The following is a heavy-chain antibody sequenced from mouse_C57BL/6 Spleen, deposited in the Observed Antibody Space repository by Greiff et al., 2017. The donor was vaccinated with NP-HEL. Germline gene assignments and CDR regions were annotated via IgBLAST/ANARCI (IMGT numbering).Heavy chain of an antibody. D-gene: IGHD2-4*01. V-gene: IGHV1-22*01. CDR1: GYTFTDYT. J-gene: IGHJ3*01. CDR3: APYDYVTFAY. CDR2: INPNNGGT. Sequence: EVQLQESGPELVKPGASVKMSCKASGYTFTDYTMHWVKQSHGKSLEWIGYINPNNGGTSYNQKFKGKATLTVNKSSSTAYMELRSLTSEDSAVYYCAPYDYVTFAYWGQGTLVTVSA.